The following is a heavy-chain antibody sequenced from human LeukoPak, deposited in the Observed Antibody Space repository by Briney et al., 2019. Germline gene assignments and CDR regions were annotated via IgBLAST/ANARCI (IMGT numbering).Heavy chain of an antibody. J-gene: IGHJ3*02. CDR2: IYYSGST. CDR1: GGSISSYY. V-gene: IGHV4-59*01. CDR3: ASRMYLTVGNSAFDI. D-gene: IGHD1/OR15-1a*01. Sequence: ASETLSLTCTVSGGSISSYYWSWIRQPPGKGLEWIGYIYYSGSTNYNPSLKSRVTISVDTSKNQFSLKLSSVTAADTAVYYCASRMYLTVGNSAFDIWGQGTTVTVSS.